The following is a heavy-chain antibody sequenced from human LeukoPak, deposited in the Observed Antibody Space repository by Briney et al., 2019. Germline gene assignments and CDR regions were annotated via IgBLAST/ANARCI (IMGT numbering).Heavy chain of an antibody. V-gene: IGHV3-21*01. CDR1: GFTFGSYG. CDR2: ISSSSSYI. J-gene: IGHJ3*02. Sequence: TGGSLRLSCAASGFTFGSYGMNWVRQAPGKGLEWVSSISSSSSYIYYADSVKGRFTISRDNAKNSLYLQMNSLRAEDTAVYYCARSYNDAFDIWGQGTMVTVSS. D-gene: IGHD1-14*01. CDR3: ARSYNDAFDI.